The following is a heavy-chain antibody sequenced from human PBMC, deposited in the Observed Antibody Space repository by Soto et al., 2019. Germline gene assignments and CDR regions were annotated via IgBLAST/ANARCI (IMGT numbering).Heavy chain of an antibody. D-gene: IGHD1-26*01. CDR3: ASSNRRSYSYAFDI. J-gene: IGHJ3*02. V-gene: IGHV4-39*01. Sequence: QLQLQESGPGLVKPSETLSLTCTVSGGSISSSSYYWGWIRQPPGKGLEWIGSIYYSGSTYYNPSLKSRVTISVDTSKNQFSLKLSSVTAADTAVYYCASSNRRSYSYAFDIWGQGTMVTVSS. CDR1: GGSISSSSYY. CDR2: IYYSGST.